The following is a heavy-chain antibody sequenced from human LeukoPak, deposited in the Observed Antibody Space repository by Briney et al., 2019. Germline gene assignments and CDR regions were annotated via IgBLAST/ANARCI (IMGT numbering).Heavy chain of an antibody. CDR1: GDSVSSNSAA. CDR3: ARHPSYYYDSSGYYQDY. Sequence: SQTLSLTCAISGDSVSSNSAAWNWIRQSPSRGLEWLGRTYYRSKWYNDYAVSVKSRITINPDTSKNQFSLQLNSVTAADTAVYYCARHPSYYYDSSGYYQDYWGQGTLVTVSS. J-gene: IGHJ4*02. V-gene: IGHV6-1*01. CDR2: TYYRSKWYN. D-gene: IGHD3-22*01.